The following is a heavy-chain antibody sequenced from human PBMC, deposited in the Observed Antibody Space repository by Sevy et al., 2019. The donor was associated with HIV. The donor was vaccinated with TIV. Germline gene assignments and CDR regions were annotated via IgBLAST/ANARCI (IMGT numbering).Heavy chain of an antibody. CDR1: GFTFSSSS. Sequence: GGSLRLSCAASGFTFSSSSMNWVRQAPGKGLEWVSSISFSSNYIYYADSVKGRFTISRDNAKNSLFLQMNSLRAEDTAVYYCARDETWHAFDIWGQGTMVTVSS. V-gene: IGHV3-21*01. CDR3: ARDETWHAFDI. J-gene: IGHJ3*02. CDR2: ISFSSNYI.